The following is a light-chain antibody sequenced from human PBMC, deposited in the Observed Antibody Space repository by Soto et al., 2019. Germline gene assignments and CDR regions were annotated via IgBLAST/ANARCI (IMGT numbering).Light chain of an antibody. CDR3: QQRSNCPSWT. CDR1: QSVSSY. V-gene: IGKV3-11*01. Sequence: EIVLTQYQATLSLSPGERATLSCRASQSVSSYLAWYQQKPGQAPRLLIYDSSNRATGIPARFSGSGSGTDFTRTISSLEPEDFAVDYFQQRSNCPSWTCGHGTKVEIK. J-gene: IGKJ1*01. CDR2: DSS.